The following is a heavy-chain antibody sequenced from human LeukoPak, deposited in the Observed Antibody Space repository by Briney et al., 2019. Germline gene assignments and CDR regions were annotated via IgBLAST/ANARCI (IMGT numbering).Heavy chain of an antibody. CDR2: IYYSGST. J-gene: IGHJ4*02. CDR3: ARSHPILRYFDWLLPFDY. D-gene: IGHD3-9*01. Sequence: PSETLSLTCTVSGGSISSYYWSWIRQPPGKGLEWIGYIYYSGSTNYSPSLKSRVTISVDTSKNQFSPKVNSVTAADTAVYYCARSHPILRYFDWLLPFDYWGQGTLVTVSS. CDR1: GGSISSYY. V-gene: IGHV4-59*08.